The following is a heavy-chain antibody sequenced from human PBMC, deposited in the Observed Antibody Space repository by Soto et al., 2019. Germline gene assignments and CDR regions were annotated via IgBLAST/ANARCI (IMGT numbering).Heavy chain of an antibody. CDR3: ETSSDTGYIFDF. D-gene: IGHD3-9*01. V-gene: IGHV3-7*01. CDR2: IKQDGGEE. J-gene: IGHJ4*02. CDR1: GFTFTSYW. Sequence: EVRLVESGGGLVQPGGSLRLSCAASGFTFTSYWMSWVRQAPGKGLEWVASIKQDGGEEYYVDSVKGRFTISRDNAKNSLYMQMNSLRAEDTAVYYCETSSDTGYIFDFWGQGTLVTVSS.